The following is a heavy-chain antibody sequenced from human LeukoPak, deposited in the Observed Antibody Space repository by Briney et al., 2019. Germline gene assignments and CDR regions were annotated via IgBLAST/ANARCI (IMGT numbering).Heavy chain of an antibody. Sequence: QAGGSLRLSCAASGFTFSSYAMSWVRQAPGKGLEWVSGISGSGDNTWYADSVKGRFTISRDNSKKTLDLQMHSLRAEDTAVYYCAKASVWTMVRVVSYFDEWGQGIQVTVSS. CDR2: ISGSGDNT. D-gene: IGHD3-10*01. CDR3: AKASVWTMVRVVSYFDE. V-gene: IGHV3-23*01. CDR1: GFTFSSYA. J-gene: IGHJ4*02.